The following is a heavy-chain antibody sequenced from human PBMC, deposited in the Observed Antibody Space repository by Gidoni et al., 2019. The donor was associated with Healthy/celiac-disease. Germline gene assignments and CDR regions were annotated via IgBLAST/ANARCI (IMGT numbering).Heavy chain of an antibody. Sequence: QVQLQESGPGLVKPSATLSLTCTVSGGSISSYYWSWIRQPPGKGLEWIGYIYYSGSTNYNPSLKSRVTISVDTSKNQFSLKLSSVTAADTAVYYCAREPTYCSGGSCPAWGQGTLVTVSS. J-gene: IGHJ5*02. CDR3: AREPTYCSGGSCPA. CDR2: IYYSGST. CDR1: GGSISSYY. V-gene: IGHV4-59*01. D-gene: IGHD2-15*01.